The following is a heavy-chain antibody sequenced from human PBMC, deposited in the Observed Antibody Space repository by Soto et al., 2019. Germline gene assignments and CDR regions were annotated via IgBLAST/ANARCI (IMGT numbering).Heavy chain of an antibody. Sequence: QMEQSGAEVRKPGSSVKVSCKPSGGSLTSYPMAWLRQAPGQGFEWMGGCIPIHGTTEYAQKFQGRVTITADESTNRATLELTGLTSEDTSVYYCARGWGLVSWGQGTLVSVSS. CDR3: ARGWGLVS. D-gene: IGHD3-16*01. CDR1: GGSLTSYP. CDR2: CIPIHGTT. J-gene: IGHJ4*02. V-gene: IGHV1-69*01.